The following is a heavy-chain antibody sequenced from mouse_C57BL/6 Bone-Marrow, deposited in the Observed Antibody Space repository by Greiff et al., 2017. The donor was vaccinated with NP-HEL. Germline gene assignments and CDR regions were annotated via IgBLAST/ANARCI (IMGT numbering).Heavy chain of an antibody. CDR1: GYTFTSYW. Sequence: QVQLKQPGAELVKPGASVKLSCKASGYTFTSYWMHWVKQRPGQGLEWIGMIHPNSGSTNYNEKFKSKATLTVDKSSSTAYMQLSSLTSEDSAVYYCARWGWLLSLYAMYYWGQGTSVTVSS. CDR2: IHPNSGST. J-gene: IGHJ4*01. CDR3: ARWGWLLSLYAMYY. D-gene: IGHD2-3*01. V-gene: IGHV1-64*01.